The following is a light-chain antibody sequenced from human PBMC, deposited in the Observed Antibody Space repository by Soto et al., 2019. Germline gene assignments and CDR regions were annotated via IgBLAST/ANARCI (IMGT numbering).Light chain of an antibody. CDR3: SSCAGRNNLV. CDR1: SSDVGGYNY. Sequence: QSALTQPRSVSGSPGQSVTISCTGTSSDVGGYNYVSWYQQYPGKAPKFMIYEVTNRPSGVSHRFSGSKSGNTASLTVSGLQAEDEADYYCSSCAGRNNLVFGGGTKLTVL. J-gene: IGLJ2*01. V-gene: IGLV2-8*01. CDR2: EVT.